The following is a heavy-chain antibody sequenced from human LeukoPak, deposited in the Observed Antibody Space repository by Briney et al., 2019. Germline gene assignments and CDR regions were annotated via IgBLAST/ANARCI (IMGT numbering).Heavy chain of an antibody. CDR1: GGSLSSYY. V-gene: IGHV4-59*01. CDR3: ARQAVADLYYFDY. CDR2: IYYSGST. Sequence: PSETLSLTCTVSGGSLSSYYWSWVRQPPGKGLEWIGYIYYSGSTNYNPSLTSRVTISVDTSKNQFSLKLSSVTAADTAVYYCARQAVADLYYFDYWGQGTLVTVSS. J-gene: IGHJ4*02. D-gene: IGHD6-19*01.